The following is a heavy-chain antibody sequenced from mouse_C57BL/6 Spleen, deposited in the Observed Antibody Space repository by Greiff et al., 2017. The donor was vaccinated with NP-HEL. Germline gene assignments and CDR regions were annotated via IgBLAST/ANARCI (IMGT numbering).Heavy chain of an antibody. CDR1: GYAFSSSW. J-gene: IGHJ2*01. CDR2: IYPGDGDT. D-gene: IGHD2-5*01. Sequence: VQLQQSGPELVKPGASVKISCKASGYAFSSSWMNWVKQRPGKGLEWIGRIYPGDGDTNYNGKFKGKATLTADKSSSTAYMQLSSLTSEDSAVYFCAGDSNYLGYWGQGTTLTVSS. CDR3: AGDSNYLGY. V-gene: IGHV1-82*01.